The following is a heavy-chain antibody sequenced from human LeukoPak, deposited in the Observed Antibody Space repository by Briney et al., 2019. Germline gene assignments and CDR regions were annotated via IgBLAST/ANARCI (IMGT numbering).Heavy chain of an antibody. CDR2: MFYSGST. V-gene: IGHV4-59*11. J-gene: IGHJ5*02. CDR1: GGSISSHF. Sequence: SETLFLTCTVSGGSISSHFWSWIRQPPGKGLEWIGYMFYSGSTNYKPSLKSRVTISVDASKNQFSLKLTSVSAADTAVYYCARDRAPVTMIRGAPGGFDPWGQGTLVTVSS. CDR3: ARDRAPVTMIRGAPGGFDP. D-gene: IGHD3-10*01.